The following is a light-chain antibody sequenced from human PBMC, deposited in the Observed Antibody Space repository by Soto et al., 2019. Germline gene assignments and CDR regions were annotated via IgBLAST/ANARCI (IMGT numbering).Light chain of an antibody. CDR3: QQYNTYSKA. CDR2: DGS. Sequence: DIHLTQSPSTLSTSVGARVTITCRASQSVSYWLAWYQQKPGKAPNLLIYDGSTLASGVPPRFSGGGFGTEFTLNISSLQPDDSAMYYCQQYNTYSKAFGPGTRVEIK. CDR1: QSVSYW. J-gene: IGKJ3*01. V-gene: IGKV1-5*01.